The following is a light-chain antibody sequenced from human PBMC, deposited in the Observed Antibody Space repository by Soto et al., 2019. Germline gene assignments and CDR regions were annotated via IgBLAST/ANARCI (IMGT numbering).Light chain of an antibody. V-gene: IGKV1-39*01. CDR3: QHRSNWPRFT. J-gene: IGKJ2*01. Sequence: DIQMTQSPSSLSASVGDRVTITCRASQSISSYLNWYQQKPGKAPKLLIYAASSLQSGVPSRFSGSGSGTDFTLTISSLQPEDFALYYCQHRSNWPRFTFGQGTNLEI. CDR2: AAS. CDR1: QSISSY.